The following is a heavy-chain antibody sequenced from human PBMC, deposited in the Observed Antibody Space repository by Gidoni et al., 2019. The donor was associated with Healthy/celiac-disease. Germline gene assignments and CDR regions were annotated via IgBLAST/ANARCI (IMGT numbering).Heavy chain of an antibody. Sequence: VQLVQSGAALKKPGASLKISCKVAGYRFTSYCIGGVRQMLGKGLEWMGIIFPGDCETRYSPSYQGQITISVDNSTSTAYLRWSSLEASDTAMYYCARHFDCSTSCDAGDWGQGTMVTVSS. V-gene: IGHV5-51*01. J-gene: IGHJ4*03. D-gene: IGHD2-2*01. CDR1: GYRFTSYC. CDR2: IFPGDCET. CDR3: ARHFDCSTSCDAGD.